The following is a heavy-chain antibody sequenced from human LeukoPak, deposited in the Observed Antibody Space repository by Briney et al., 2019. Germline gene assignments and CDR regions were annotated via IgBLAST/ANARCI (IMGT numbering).Heavy chain of an antibody. CDR3: AKIVLDWDYFDY. J-gene: IGHJ4*02. D-gene: IGHD3/OR15-3a*01. CDR2: IRYDGSNK. CDR1: GFTFSSYG. Sequence: GGSLRLSCAASGFTFSSYGMHWVRQAPGKGLEWVAFIRYDGSNKYYADSVKGRFTISRDNSKNTLYLQMNSLRAEDTAVYYCAKIVLDWDYFDYWGQGTLVTVSS. V-gene: IGHV3-30*02.